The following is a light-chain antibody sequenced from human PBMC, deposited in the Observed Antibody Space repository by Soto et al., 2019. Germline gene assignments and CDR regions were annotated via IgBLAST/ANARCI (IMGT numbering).Light chain of an antibody. CDR3: QQSYSTTGT. CDR2: AAS. V-gene: IGKV1-39*01. Sequence: HMPLFPRSPSAYVGASVTITCRASQSISSYLNWYQQKPGKAPKLLIYAASSLQSGVPSRFSGSGSGTDFTLTIRRLQPEDFATYYCQQSYSTTGTVGQGTRLEIK. J-gene: IGKJ5*01. CDR1: QSISSY.